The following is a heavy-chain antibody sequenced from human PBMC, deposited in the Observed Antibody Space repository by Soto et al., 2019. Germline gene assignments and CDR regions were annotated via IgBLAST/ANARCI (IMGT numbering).Heavy chain of an antibody. Sequence: ESGGGVVQPGGSLRLACAASDFIFNIYTMHWVRQGPGKGLEWVAVTSYDGTNRYYADSVKGRFTISRDNFKNTLYLQMNNLRPEDTAVYYCARDPRGANFFHAMDVWGQGTTVTVSS. J-gene: IGHJ6*02. CDR2: TSYDGTNR. CDR1: DFIFNIYT. CDR3: ARDPRGANFFHAMDV. V-gene: IGHV3-30-3*01. D-gene: IGHD3-10*01.